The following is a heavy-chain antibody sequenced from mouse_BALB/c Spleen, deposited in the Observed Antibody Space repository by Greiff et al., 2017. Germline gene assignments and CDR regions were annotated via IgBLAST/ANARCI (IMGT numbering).Heavy chain of an antibody. CDR1: GFTFSSYW. J-gene: IGHJ4*01. CDR3: TASLVAPYAMDY. D-gene: IGHD1-1*01. Sequence: EVMLVESGGGLVQPGGSMKLSCVASGFTFSSYWMSWVRQSPEKGLEWVAEIRLKSDNYATHYAESVKGKFTISRDDSKSRLYLQMNSLRAEDTGIYYCTASLVAPYAMDYWGQGTSVTVSS. CDR2: IRLKSDNYAT. V-gene: IGHV6-6*02.